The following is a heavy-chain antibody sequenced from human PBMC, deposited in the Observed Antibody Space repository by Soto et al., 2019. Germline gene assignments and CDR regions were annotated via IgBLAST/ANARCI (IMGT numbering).Heavy chain of an antibody. CDR1: GYSFTSYW. D-gene: IGHD6-13*01. J-gene: IGHJ4*02. CDR2: IYPGDHET. CDR3: ARSPRSSPYFDY. V-gene: IGHV5-51*01. Sequence: HGESLKISCKGSGYSFTSYWIGWVRQMPGKGLEWMGIIYPGDHETRYSPSFHGKVTISADKSINTAYLQWSSLEASDSAFYYCARSPRSSPYFDYWGQGALVTVSS.